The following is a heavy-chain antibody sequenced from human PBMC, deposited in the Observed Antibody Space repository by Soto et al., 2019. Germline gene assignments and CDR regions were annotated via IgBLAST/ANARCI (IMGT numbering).Heavy chain of an antibody. V-gene: IGHV3-53*04. J-gene: IGHJ5*02. CDR2: IYSGGST. CDR3: ARDPPAGCSSTSCYSS. Sequence: GGSLRLSCAASGFTVSSNYMSWVRQAPGKGLEWVSVIYSGGSTYYADSVKGRFTISRHNSKNTLYLQMNSLRAEDTAVYYCARDPPAGCSSTSCYSSWGQGTLVTVSS. CDR1: GFTVSSNY. D-gene: IGHD2-2*02.